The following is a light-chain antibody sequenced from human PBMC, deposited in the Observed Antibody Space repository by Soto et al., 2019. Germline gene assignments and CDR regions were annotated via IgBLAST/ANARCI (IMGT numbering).Light chain of an antibody. CDR3: QQYNSYPLT. CDR2: AAS. V-gene: IGKV1-16*02. CDR1: QGIDNY. Sequence: DIQMTQSPSSLSASVGDRVTITCRASQGIDNYLAWFQQKPGKAPRSLIYAASSSQTGVPSKFSGSGSGTDFILTLSSLQPEDSATYYCQQYNSYPLTFGGGTKVEIK. J-gene: IGKJ4*01.